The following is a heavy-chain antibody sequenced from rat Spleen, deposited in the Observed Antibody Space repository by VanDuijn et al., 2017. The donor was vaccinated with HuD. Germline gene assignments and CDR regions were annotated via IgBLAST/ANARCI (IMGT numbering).Heavy chain of an antibody. V-gene: IGHV5-29*01. CDR1: GFTFTTYG. D-gene: IGHD1-10*01. CDR2: ISYDGGRN. J-gene: IGHJ3*01. CDR3: ARHGLYNNYGWFVY. Sequence: EVQLVESGGGLVQPGRSLKLSCAASGFTFTTYGMAWVRQAPKKGLEWVAYISYDGGRNFYRDSVKGLFTISRDNAKSTLYLQMDRLRSEDTASYYCARHGLYNNYGWFVYWGRGTLVTVSS.